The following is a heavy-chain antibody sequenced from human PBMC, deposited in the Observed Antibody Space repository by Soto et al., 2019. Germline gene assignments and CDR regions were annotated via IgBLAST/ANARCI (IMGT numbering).Heavy chain of an antibody. V-gene: IGHV3-48*02. Sequence: RRLSCAASGFTFSNYNMNWVRQAPGKGLEWVSHIGGARSTAIYYADSVKGRFTISRDNAENSLFLQLNSLRDEDTAVYYCARDFGYDDVWGQGTTVTVSS. J-gene: IGHJ6*02. CDR3: ARDFGYDDV. D-gene: IGHD3-22*01. CDR1: GFTFSNYN. CDR2: IGGARSTAI.